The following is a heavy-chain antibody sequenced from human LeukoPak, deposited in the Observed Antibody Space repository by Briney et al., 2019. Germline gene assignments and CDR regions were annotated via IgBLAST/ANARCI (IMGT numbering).Heavy chain of an antibody. D-gene: IGHD3-16*02. CDR2: ISSSGSTI. V-gene: IGHV3-48*03. Sequence: PGGSLRLSCAASGFTFSSYEMNWVRQAPGKGLEWVSYISSSGSTIYYADSVKGRFTISRDNAKNSLYLQMNSLRAEDTAVYYCAREQFRWIDLWGRGTLVTVSS. CDR3: AREQFRWIDL. CDR1: GFTFSSYE. J-gene: IGHJ2*01.